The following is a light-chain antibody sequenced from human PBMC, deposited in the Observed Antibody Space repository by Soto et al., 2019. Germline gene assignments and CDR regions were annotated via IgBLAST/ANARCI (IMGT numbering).Light chain of an antibody. J-gene: IGKJ1*01. V-gene: IGKV1-5*01. CDR1: QTISNW. CDR2: DAS. CDR3: QQYDSYQWT. Sequence: DVQMTQSPSTLSASVGDRVTITCRASQTISNWLAWYQQKPGKAPKLLIYDASSLESGVPSRFSGSGSGTEFSLTISGLQPDDSATYYCQQYDSYQWTFGQGTKVDIK.